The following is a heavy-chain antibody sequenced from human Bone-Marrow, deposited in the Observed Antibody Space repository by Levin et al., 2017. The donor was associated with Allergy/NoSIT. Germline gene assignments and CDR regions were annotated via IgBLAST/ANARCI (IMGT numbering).Heavy chain of an antibody. CDR1: GGSFSGYY. Sequence: ESLKISCAVYGGSFSGYYWSWIRQPPGKGLEWIGEINHSGSTNYNPSLKSRVTISVDTSKNQFSLKLSSVTAADTAVYYCARGGDIVVVGYYYGMDVWGQGTTVTVSS. CDR2: INHSGST. CDR3: ARGGDIVVVGYYYGMDV. J-gene: IGHJ6*02. D-gene: IGHD2-2*01. V-gene: IGHV4-34*01.